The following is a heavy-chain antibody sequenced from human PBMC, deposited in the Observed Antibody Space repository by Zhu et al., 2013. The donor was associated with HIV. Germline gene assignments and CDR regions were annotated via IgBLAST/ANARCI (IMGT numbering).Heavy chain of an antibody. Sequence: QVQLVQSGAEVKKPGASLKVSCKASGYTFNSHGISWVRQAPGQGLEWMGWISVYNGHTNYAQKFQGRVTVTTDTSTSTVYMEPRSLRSDDTAVYFCAREGGIAAVSFGMDVWGQGTTVTVSS. J-gene: IGHJ6*02. V-gene: IGHV1-18*01. D-gene: IGHD6-13*01. CDR1: GYTFNSHG. CDR2: ISVYNGHT. CDR3: AREGGIAAVSFGMDV.